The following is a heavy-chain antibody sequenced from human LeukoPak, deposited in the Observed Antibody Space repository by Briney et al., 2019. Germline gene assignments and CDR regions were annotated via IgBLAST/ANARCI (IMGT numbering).Heavy chain of an antibody. CDR3: ARVLPYSSTRRFDP. CDR1: GGSISSSSYY. D-gene: IGHD6-13*01. J-gene: IGHJ5*02. V-gene: IGHV4-39*07. CDR2: INHSGST. Sequence: PSETLSLTCTVSGGSISSSSYYWSWIRQPPGKGLEWIGEINHSGSTNYNPSLKSRVTISVDTSKNQFSLKLSSVTAADTAVYYCARVLPYSSTRRFDPWGQGTLVTVSS.